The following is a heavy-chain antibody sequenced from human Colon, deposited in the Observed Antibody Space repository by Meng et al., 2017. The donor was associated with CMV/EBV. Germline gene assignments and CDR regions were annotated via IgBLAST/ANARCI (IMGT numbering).Heavy chain of an antibody. Sequence: QVQLVQSGTAVKKPGASVKVSCEASGYTFTDYYMHWVRQAPGHGLEWMGWINPNTGDTHYAQKFQGRVTMTRDTSITTVYMDLSRLTSDDTAVYYCARDGTAATRQRGFGYWGQGTLVTVSS. J-gene: IGHJ4*02. CDR1: GYTFTDYY. D-gene: IGHD6-6*01. CDR3: ARDGTAATRQRGFGY. CDR2: INPNTGDT. V-gene: IGHV1-2*02.